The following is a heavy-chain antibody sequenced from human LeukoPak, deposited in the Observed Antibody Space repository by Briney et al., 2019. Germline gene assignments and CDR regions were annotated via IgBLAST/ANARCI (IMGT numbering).Heavy chain of an antibody. D-gene: IGHD3-9*01. J-gene: IGHJ6*02. V-gene: IGHV3-66*01. CDR3: TRDLMDYDVSTGLHHYYMDV. Sequence: PGGSLRLSCAASGFTVSSNYMSWVRQAPGKGLERVSVIYSGGSTYYADSVKGRFTISRDNSKNTLYLQMNSLRAEDTAVYYCTRDLMDYDVSTGLHHYYMDVWGQGTTVTVSS. CDR2: IYSGGST. CDR1: GFTVSSNY.